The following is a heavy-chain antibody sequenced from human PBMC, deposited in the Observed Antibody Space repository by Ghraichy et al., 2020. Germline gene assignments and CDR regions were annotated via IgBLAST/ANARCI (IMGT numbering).Heavy chain of an antibody. CDR3: ANRRDGYKEYYYYGMDV. CDR1: GFTFSSYA. J-gene: IGHJ6*02. V-gene: IGHV3-23*01. D-gene: IGHD5-24*01. Sequence: GGSPRLSCAASGFTFSSYAMSWVRQAPGKGLEWVSAISGSGGSTYYADSVKGRFTISRDNSKNTLYLQMNSLRAEDTAVYYCANRRDGYKEYYYYGMDVWGQGTTVTVSS. CDR2: ISGSGGST.